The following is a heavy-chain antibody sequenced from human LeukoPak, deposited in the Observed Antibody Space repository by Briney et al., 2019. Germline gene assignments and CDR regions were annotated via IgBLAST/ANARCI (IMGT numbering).Heavy chain of an antibody. V-gene: IGHV3-7*01. CDR1: GFTFSSYW. CDR3: ARDVEQLVPPYYYYYYMDV. Sequence: GGSLRLSCAASGFTFSSYWMSWVRQAPGKGLEWVANIKQDGSEKYYVDSVKGRFTISRDDAKYSLYLQMNSLRAEDTAVYYCARDVEQLVPPYYYYYYMDVWGKGTTVTISS. J-gene: IGHJ6*03. D-gene: IGHD6-6*01. CDR2: IKQDGSEK.